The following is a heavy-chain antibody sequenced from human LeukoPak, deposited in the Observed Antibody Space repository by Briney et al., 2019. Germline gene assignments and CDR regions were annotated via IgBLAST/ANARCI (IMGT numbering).Heavy chain of an antibody. CDR1: GFTFSSYG. J-gene: IGHJ4*02. V-gene: IGHV3-23*01. Sequence: GGSLRLPCAASGFTFSSYGMSWVRQAPGKGLEWVSSINGGADSTYYADSVKGRFTISRDNAKNSLYLQMNSLRAEDTAVYYCARALRFGELSRFDYWGQGTLVTVSS. D-gene: IGHD3-10*01. CDR3: ARALRFGELSRFDY. CDR2: INGGADST.